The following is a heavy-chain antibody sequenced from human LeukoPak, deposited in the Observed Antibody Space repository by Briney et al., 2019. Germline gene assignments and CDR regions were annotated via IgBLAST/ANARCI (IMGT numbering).Heavy chain of an antibody. CDR1: GGSVSGVGWW. J-gene: IGHJ4*02. Sequence: PSGTLSLTCAVSGGSVSGVGWWWTWVRQPPGKGLEWIGEIYHSGSTNYNPSLKSRVTISVDKSKNQFSLKLSSVTAADTAVFYCVRVSDSGTYYFDYWGQGTLVTVSS. V-gene: IGHV4-4*02. CDR2: IYHSGST. D-gene: IGHD1-26*01. CDR3: VRVSDSGTYYFDY.